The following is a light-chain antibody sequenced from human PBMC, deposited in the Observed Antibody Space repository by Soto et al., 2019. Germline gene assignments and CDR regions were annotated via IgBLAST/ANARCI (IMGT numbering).Light chain of an antibody. CDR1: SSDVGGYHS. CDR2: EVI. J-gene: IGLJ2*01. V-gene: IGLV2-14*01. CDR3: SSYPTSSTRV. Sequence: QSALTQPASVSGSPGQSITISCTGTSSDVGGYHSVSWYQQHPGIAPKLMIYEVINRPSGVSNRFSGSKSGNTASLTISGLQAEDEADYYCSSYPTSSTRVFGGGTKLTVL.